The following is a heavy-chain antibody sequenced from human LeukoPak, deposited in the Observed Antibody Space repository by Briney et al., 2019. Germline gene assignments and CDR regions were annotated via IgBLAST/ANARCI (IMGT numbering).Heavy chain of an antibody. CDR1: GYSITSGYN. Sequence: SETLSLTCTVSGYSITSGYNWAWIRQPPGKVLEWIGSIYHSGSAYYNPSLKSRVTISVDTSMHQFSLKLSSVTAADTAVYYCVGYCSSTTCYTRAVDYWGQGTLVTVSS. J-gene: IGHJ4*02. CDR2: IYHSGSA. V-gene: IGHV4-38-2*02. D-gene: IGHD2-2*02. CDR3: VGYCSSTTCYTRAVDY.